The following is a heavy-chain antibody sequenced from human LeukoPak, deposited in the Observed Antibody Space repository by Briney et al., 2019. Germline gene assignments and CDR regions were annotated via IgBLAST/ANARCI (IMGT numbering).Heavy chain of an antibody. CDR2: IYYSGNT. D-gene: IGHD3-10*01. CDR1: GGSISSSY. CDR3: ARGVYGSGPGDWFDP. J-gene: IGHJ5*02. Sequence: NPSETPSLTCTVSGGSISSSYWSWIRQPPGKGLEWIGYIYYSGNTNYNPSLESRVTISVDTSKNQFSLKLSSVTAADTAVYYCARGVYGSGPGDWFDPWGQGTLVTVSS. V-gene: IGHV4-59*08.